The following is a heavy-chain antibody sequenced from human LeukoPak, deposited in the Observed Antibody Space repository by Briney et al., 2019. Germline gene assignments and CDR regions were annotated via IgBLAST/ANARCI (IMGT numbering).Heavy chain of an antibody. V-gene: IGHV4-30-2*01. Sequence: SETLSLTSPVSGGSISSGGFSWSWIRQPPGEGLGGVGGIYHSGSTYYNPSLKSRVTISVDRSKNQFSLKLSSVTAADTAVYYCARAGYCSGGSCGPSLFDYWGQGTLVTVSS. D-gene: IGHD2-15*01. CDR3: ARAGYCSGGSCGPSLFDY. CDR1: GGSISSGGFS. J-gene: IGHJ4*02. CDR2: IYHSGST.